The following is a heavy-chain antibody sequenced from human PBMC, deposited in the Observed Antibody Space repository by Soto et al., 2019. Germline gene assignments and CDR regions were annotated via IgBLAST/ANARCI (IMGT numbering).Heavy chain of an antibody. Sequence: QVQLQESGPGLVKPSETLSLTCTVSGGSISSYYWSWIRQPPGKGLEWIGHIYYSGSTNYNPSLKSRVTISVDTSKNLFSLKLSSVTAADTAVYYCAKSYRRYCSGGSCYSYYYYYMDVWGKGTTVTVSS. J-gene: IGHJ6*03. CDR3: AKSYRRYCSGGSCYSYYYYYMDV. D-gene: IGHD2-15*01. CDR2: IYYSGST. V-gene: IGHV4-59*01. CDR1: GGSISSYY.